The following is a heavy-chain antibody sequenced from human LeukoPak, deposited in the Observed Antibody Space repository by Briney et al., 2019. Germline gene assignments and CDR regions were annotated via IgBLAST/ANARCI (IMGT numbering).Heavy chain of an antibody. V-gene: IGHV3-48*01. CDR1: GFTFSSYS. CDR3: ARGGELAFDY. D-gene: IGHD3-16*01. CDR2: ISSSSSTI. Sequence: GGSLRLSCAASGFTFSSYSMNWVRQAPGKGLEWVSYISSSSSTIYYADSVRGRFTISRDNATNSLYLQMNSLRAEDTAVYYCARGGELAFDYWGQGTLVTVSS. J-gene: IGHJ4*02.